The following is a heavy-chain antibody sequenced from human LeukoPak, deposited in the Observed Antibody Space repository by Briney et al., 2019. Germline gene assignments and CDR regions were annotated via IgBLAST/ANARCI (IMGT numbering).Heavy chain of an antibody. Sequence: MSSETLSLTCAVYGGSFSGYYWSWIRQPPGKGLEWIGEINHSGSTNYNPSLKSRVTISVDTSKNQFSLKLSSVTAADTAVYYCARVDYSNYYYGMDVWGQGTTVTVSS. CDR1: GGSFSGYY. V-gene: IGHV4-34*01. D-gene: IGHD4-4*01. CDR2: INHSGST. J-gene: IGHJ6*02. CDR3: ARVDYSNYYYGMDV.